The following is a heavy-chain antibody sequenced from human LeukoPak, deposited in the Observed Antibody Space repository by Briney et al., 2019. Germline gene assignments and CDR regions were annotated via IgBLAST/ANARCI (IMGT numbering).Heavy chain of an antibody. V-gene: IGHV1-69*01. CDR1: GGTFSSYA. CDR2: IIPIFGTA. CDR3: ARDNAATAFDI. J-gene: IGHJ3*02. Sequence: ASVKVSCKASGGTFSSYAISWVRQAPGQGLEWMGGIIPIFGTADYAQKFQCRVTITADESTSTAYMELSSLRSEDTAVYYCARDNAATAFDIWGQGTMVTVSS. D-gene: IGHD6-25*01.